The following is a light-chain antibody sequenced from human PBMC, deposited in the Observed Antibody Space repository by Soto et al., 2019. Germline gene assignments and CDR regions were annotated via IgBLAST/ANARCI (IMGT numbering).Light chain of an antibody. V-gene: IGKV1-39*01. J-gene: IGKJ4*01. Sequence: DIQITQSPASLSASVGDRVTITCRASQSISSYLNWYQQKPGKAPKLLIYAASSLQSGVPSRFSGSGSGTDFTLTISSLQPEDFATYYCQQSYSTLYLTFGGGTKVDIK. CDR2: AAS. CDR1: QSISSY. CDR3: QQSYSTLYLT.